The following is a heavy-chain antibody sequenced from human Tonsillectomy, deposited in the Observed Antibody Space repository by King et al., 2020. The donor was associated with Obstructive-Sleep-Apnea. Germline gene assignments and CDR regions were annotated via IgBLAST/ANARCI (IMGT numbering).Heavy chain of an antibody. CDR1: GFRFSNYG. Sequence: VQLVESGGGVVQPGRSLRICCVASGFRFSNYGIHWVRQAPGKGLEGVAVTWNDGSDTFYADSVKGRFTGSRDNSKNTVYLDINSLRAGDTAVYYCARSPGQLVFYFDYWGQGTLVTVSS. CDR2: TWNDGSDT. V-gene: IGHV3-33*01. D-gene: IGHD6-13*01. CDR3: ARSPGQLVFYFDY. J-gene: IGHJ4*02.